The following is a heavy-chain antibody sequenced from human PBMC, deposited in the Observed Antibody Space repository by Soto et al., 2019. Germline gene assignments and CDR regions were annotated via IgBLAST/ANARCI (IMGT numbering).Heavy chain of an antibody. CDR2: ISSSSSYI. V-gene: IGHV3-21*01. J-gene: IGHJ6*02. D-gene: IGHD6-6*01. Sequence: GGSLRLSCAASGFTFSSYSMNWVRQAPGKGLEWVSSISSSSSYIYYADSVKGRFTISRDNAKNSLYLQMNSLRAEDTAVYYCARDRVAARVKINYYYYGMDVWGQGTTVTVSS. CDR1: GFTFSSYS. CDR3: ARDRVAARVKINYYYYGMDV.